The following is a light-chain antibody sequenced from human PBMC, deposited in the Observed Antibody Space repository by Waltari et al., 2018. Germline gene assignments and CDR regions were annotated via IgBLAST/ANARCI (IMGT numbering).Light chain of an antibody. CDR3: SSYTTSTTLL. CDR1: STDVGADNL. Sequence: QSALTQPASVSGSPGPSITISCTGSSTDVGADNLVAWYQQHPGKGPKLILYDVGNRPSGISHRFSASKSGNTASLTISGLQEEDEGEYYCSSYTTSTTLLFGTGTRLTVL. CDR2: DVG. J-gene: IGLJ1*01. V-gene: IGLV2-14*01.